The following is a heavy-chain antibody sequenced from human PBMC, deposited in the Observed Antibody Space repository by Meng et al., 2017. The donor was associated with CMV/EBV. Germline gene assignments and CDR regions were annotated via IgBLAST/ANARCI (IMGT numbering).Heavy chain of an antibody. Sequence: ASVKVSCKASGYTFTSYDINWVRQATGQGLEWMGWMNPNSGNTGYAQKFQGRVTMTRNTSISTAYMELSSLRSEDTAVYYCGRRLTMIAGGGGWFDPWGQGTLVTVSS. CDR1: GYTFTSYD. V-gene: IGHV1-8*01. J-gene: IGHJ5*02. D-gene: IGHD3-22*01. CDR2: MNPNSGNT. CDR3: GRRLTMIAGGGGWFDP.